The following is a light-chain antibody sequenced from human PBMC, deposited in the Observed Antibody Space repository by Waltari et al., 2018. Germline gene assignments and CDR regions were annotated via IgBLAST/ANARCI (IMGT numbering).Light chain of an antibody. J-gene: IGKJ4*01. V-gene: IGKV3-11*01. CDR2: CAS. CDR3: QHRANWPGT. Sequence: EIVMTQSPATLSLSPGERATLYCRASQSVGNYLVWFQQKPGQAPRLLIYCASHRATGIPARFSGSGSGTDFTLTISSLDPEDFAVYYCQHRANWPGTFGGGTKVEIK. CDR1: QSVGNY.